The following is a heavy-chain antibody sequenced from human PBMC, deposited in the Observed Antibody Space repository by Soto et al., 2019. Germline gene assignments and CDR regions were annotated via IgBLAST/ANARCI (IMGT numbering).Heavy chain of an antibody. Sequence: HLGGSLRLSCAASGFTFSSYAMSWVRQAPGKGLEWVSAISGSGGSTYYADSVKGRFTISRDNSKNTLYLQMNSLRAEDTAVYYCAKSELVSHYDILTGYFLWGQGTLVTVSS. J-gene: IGHJ4*02. CDR1: GFTFSSYA. CDR2: ISGSGGST. D-gene: IGHD3-9*01. CDR3: AKSELVSHYDILTGYFL. V-gene: IGHV3-23*01.